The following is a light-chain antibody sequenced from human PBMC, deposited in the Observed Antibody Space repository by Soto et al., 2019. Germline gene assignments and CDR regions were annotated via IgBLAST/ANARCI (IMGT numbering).Light chain of an antibody. J-gene: IGLJ3*02. Sequence: QSVLTQPPSVSGAPGQRGTISCTGSSSNIGAGYDVHWYQQLPGTAPKLLIYGNSNRPSGVPDRFAGSKSGTSASLAITGRQAEDEADYYCQAYDSSLSGWVFGGGTKRTVL. V-gene: IGLV1-40*01. CDR2: GNS. CDR3: QAYDSSLSGWV. CDR1: SSNIGAGYD.